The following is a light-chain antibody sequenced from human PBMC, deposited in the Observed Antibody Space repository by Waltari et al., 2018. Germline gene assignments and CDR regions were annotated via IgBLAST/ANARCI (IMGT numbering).Light chain of an antibody. Sequence: ETVMMQSPATLSLSPGERATLSCRASQSVGSTLAWYQQKPGQAPRLLIYYASSRATGIPDRFRGSGSGTEFTLTISSLDPEDVGVYYCQKYNDWPYSFGQGTKVEIK. J-gene: IGKJ2*03. V-gene: IGKV3D-15*01. CDR2: YAS. CDR3: QKYNDWPYS. CDR1: QSVGST.